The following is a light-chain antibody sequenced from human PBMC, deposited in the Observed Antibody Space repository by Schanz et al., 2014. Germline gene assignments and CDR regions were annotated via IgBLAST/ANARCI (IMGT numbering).Light chain of an antibody. CDR3: SSYAGGNNRVL. Sequence: QSVLTQPPSASGTPGQRVTISCSGSSSNIGSNTVNWYQQLPGTAPKLLIYSNNQRPSGVPDRFSGSKSGTSASLAITGLQAEDEADYYCSSYAGGNNRVLFGGGTKLTVL. J-gene: IGLJ2*01. V-gene: IGLV1-44*01. CDR2: SNN. CDR1: SSNIGSNT.